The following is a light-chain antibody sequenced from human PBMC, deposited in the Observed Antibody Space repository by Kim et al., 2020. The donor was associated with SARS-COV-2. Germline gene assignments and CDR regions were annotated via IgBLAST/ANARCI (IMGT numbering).Light chain of an antibody. Sequence: EIVMTQSPATLSVSPGERATLSCRASQSVSSNLAWYQQKPGQAPRLLIYGASTRATGIPARFSGSGSGTEFTLTISSLQSEDFAVYYCSQYNNWPLYTFGQGTKLE. V-gene: IGKV3-15*01. CDR2: GAS. CDR3: SQYNNWPLYT. J-gene: IGKJ2*01. CDR1: QSVSSN.